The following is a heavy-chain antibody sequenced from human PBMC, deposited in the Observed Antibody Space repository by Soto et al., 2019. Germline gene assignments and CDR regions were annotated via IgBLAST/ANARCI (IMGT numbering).Heavy chain of an antibody. Sequence: QVPLQESGPGLVKPSETLSLTCSVSSGSISNHYWSWIRQPPGKGLEWIGYIYYNGNTNYNPSLKSRVTMSVDTSRNQISLKLTTVTAADTAVYYCTRANWYSEYWGQGTLVTVSS. CDR3: TRANWYSEY. V-gene: IGHV4-59*11. D-gene: IGHD7-27*01. CDR1: SGSISNHY. J-gene: IGHJ4*02. CDR2: IYYNGNT.